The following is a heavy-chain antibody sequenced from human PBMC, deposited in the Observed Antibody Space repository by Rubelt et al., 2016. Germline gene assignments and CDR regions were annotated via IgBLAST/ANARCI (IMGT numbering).Heavy chain of an antibody. CDR3: ARPFPLYDSSGYSP. V-gene: IGHV4-34*01. CDR1: GGSFSGYY. D-gene: IGHD3-22*01. CDR2: INHSGST. J-gene: IGHJ5*02. Sequence: QVQLQQWGAGLLKPSETLSLTCAVYGGSFSGYYWSWIRQPPGKGLEWIGEINHSGSTNYNPSLKSRVTISVDTSKNQFSLKLSSVTAADTAVYYCARPFPLYDSSGYSPWGQGTLVTVSS.